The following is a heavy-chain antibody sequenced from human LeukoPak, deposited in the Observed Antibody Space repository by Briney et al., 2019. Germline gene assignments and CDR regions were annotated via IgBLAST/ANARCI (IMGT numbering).Heavy chain of an antibody. CDR3: ARANFLYCSSSTCLFDY. J-gene: IGHJ4*02. V-gene: IGHV1-2*02. Sequence: ASVKVSCKASGYTFTDYYMRWVRQAPGQGFEWMGWINPNDGDTNYAQKFQGRVTMTRDTSISTAHMEVSRLRSDDTAVYYCARANFLYCSSSTCLFDYWGQGTLVTVSS. D-gene: IGHD2-2*01. CDR1: GYTFTDYY. CDR2: INPNDGDT.